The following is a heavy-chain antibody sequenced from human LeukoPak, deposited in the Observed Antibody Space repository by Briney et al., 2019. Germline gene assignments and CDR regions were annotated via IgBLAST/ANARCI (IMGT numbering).Heavy chain of an antibody. D-gene: IGHD3-10*01. CDR3: ARDSSMLRGPLVIYFFDF. CDR2: ISSINSYI. J-gene: IGHJ4*02. CDR1: GFTFSTYS. Sequence: GGSLRLSCAASGFTFSTYSMNWVRQAPGKGLEWVSSISSINSYIYYADSVKGRFTISRDNAKNTLYLQMNSLRAEDTAVYYCARDSSMLRGPLVIYFFDFWGQGTLVTVSS. V-gene: IGHV3-21*04.